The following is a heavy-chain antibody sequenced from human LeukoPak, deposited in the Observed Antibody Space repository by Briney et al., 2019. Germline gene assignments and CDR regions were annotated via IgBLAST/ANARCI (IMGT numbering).Heavy chain of an antibody. J-gene: IGHJ3*02. D-gene: IGHD5-12*01. Sequence: SETLSLTYTVSGGSIRSDGYYWTWIRQHPGKGLEWVGYIFHTGTTYYNPSLQSRVTISVDTSKNQFSLKLNFVTAADTAVYYCARDLCAYDFSSRGAFDIWGPGTMVAVSS. CDR2: IFHTGTT. CDR3: ARDLCAYDFSSRGAFDI. CDR1: GGSIRSDGYY. V-gene: IGHV4-31*03.